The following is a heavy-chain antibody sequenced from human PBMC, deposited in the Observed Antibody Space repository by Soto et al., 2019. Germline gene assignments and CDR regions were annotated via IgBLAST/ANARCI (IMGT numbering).Heavy chain of an antibody. CDR2: TYHRGST. CDR3: ARIGGYHGPLDY. D-gene: IGHD3-16*02. V-gene: IGHV4-59*01. Sequence: SETLSLTCSVSGVSISSYFWSWIRQPPGRGLEWIGYTYHRGSTNYSPSLKSRVAISLDTSENQFSLKVNSVTAADTAVCYCARIGGYHGPLDYWGQGTPVTVSS. CDR1: GVSISSYF. J-gene: IGHJ4*02.